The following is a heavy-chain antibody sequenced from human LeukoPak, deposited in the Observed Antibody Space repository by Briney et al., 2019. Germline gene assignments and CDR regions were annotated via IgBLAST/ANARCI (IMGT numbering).Heavy chain of an antibody. CDR2: IYHAGST. D-gene: IGHD5-12*01. CDR3: ARGGYSGYDFWFDP. CDR1: GGSISSGGYS. V-gene: IGHV4-30-2*01. Sequence: PSETLSLTCAVSGGSISSGGYSWCWIRQVPGKGLEWIGYIYHAGSTYYNPSLKSRVTLSVDRSKNQFSLKLRSVTAADTAVYYCARGGYSGYDFWFDPWGQGTLVTVSS. J-gene: IGHJ5*02.